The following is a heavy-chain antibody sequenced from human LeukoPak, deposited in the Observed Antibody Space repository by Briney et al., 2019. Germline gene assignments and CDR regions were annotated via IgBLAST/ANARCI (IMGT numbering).Heavy chain of an antibody. CDR1: GYTFTGYY. CDR3: ARGVAAAGMGGEYYYYYYGMDV. V-gene: IGHV1-2*02. Sequence: ASVKVSCKASGYTFTGYYMHWVRQAPGQGLEWMGWINPNSGGTNYAQKFQGRVTMTRDTSISTAYMELSRLRSGDTAVYYCARGVAAAGMGGEYYYYYYGMDVWGQGTMVTVSS. J-gene: IGHJ6*02. D-gene: IGHD6-13*01. CDR2: INPNSGGT.